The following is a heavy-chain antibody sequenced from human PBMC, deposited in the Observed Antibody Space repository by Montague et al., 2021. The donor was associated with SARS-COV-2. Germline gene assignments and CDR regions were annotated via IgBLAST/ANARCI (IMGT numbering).Heavy chain of an antibody. CDR2: IYYSGXT. Sequence: SETRSLTCTVSGGSISSSSYYWGWIRQPPGKGLEWVGSIYYSGXTXYXXXXKXRVTISVDTSKNQFSLKLSSVTAADTAVYYCAREIGYCSSTSCYEGYAFDYWGQGTLVTVSS. CDR3: AREIGYCSSTSCYEGYAFDY. V-gene: IGHV4-39*02. J-gene: IGHJ4*02. D-gene: IGHD2-2*01. CDR1: GGSISSSSYY.